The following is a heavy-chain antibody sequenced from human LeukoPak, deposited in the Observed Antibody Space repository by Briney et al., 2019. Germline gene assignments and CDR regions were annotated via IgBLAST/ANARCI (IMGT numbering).Heavy chain of an antibody. CDR3: ARTRYCTNGVCYAFASYYYYYMDV. D-gene: IGHD2-8*01. J-gene: IGHJ6*03. Sequence: SETLSLTCAVYGGSFSGYYWSWIRQPPGKGLGWIGEINHSGSTNYNPSLKSRVTISVDTSKNQFSLKLSSVTAADTAVYYCARTRYCTNGVCYAFASYYYYYMDVWGKGTTVTVSS. CDR2: INHSGST. CDR1: GGSFSGYY. V-gene: IGHV4-34*01.